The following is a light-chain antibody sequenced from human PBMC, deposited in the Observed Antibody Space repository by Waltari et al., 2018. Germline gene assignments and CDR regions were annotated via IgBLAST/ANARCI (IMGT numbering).Light chain of an antibody. J-gene: IGLJ3*02. CDR3: QTGGFGIWL. CDR2: VNSGGSH. CDR1: SRNSHYP. Sequence: QLMLTQSPSASASLGASVQLPCTLSSRNSHYPIAWHQQQPENGPRYLSPVNSGGSHIKGDGIPDRFSCSSSGAERYLTISSRQSEDETDYYCQTGGFGIWLFGGGTNLTVL. V-gene: IGLV4-69*01.